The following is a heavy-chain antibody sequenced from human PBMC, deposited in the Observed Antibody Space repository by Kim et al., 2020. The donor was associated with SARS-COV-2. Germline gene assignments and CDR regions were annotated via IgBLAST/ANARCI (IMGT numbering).Heavy chain of an antibody. CDR2: INHSGST. J-gene: IGHJ5*02. CDR1: GGSFSGYY. Sequence: SETLSLTCAVYGGSFSGYYWSWIRQPPGKGLEWIGEINHSGSTNYNPSLKSRVTISVDTSKNQFSLKLSSVTAADTAVYYCARLDSVSLWFDPWGQGTLVTVSS. V-gene: IGHV4-34*01. CDR3: ARLDSVSLWFDP.